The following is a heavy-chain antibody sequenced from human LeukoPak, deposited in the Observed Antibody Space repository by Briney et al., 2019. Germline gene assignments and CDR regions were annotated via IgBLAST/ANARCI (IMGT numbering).Heavy chain of an antibody. CDR1: GFTFSSYA. Sequence: GVLRLSCAASGFTFSSYAMSWVRQAPGKGLEWVSGISGSGGSTYYADSVKGRFTISRDNSKNTLYMQMNSLRAEDTAVYYCAKGRAGGSSNRVIGCFDPWGQGTLVTVSS. CDR3: AKGRAGGSSNRVIGCFDP. V-gene: IGHV3-23*01. D-gene: IGHD6-13*01. J-gene: IGHJ5*02. CDR2: ISGSGGST.